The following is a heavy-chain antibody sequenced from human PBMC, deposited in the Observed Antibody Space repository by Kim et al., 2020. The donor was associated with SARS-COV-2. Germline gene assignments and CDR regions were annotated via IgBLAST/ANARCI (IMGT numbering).Heavy chain of an antibody. V-gene: IGHV3-9*01. CDR3: AKAHSGSYYKAIDD. CDR2: INWNSGGI. CDR1: GFTFGNYA. Sequence: GGSLRLSCAASGFTFGNYAMHWVRQAPGKGLEWVSGINWNSGGIGYADAVKGRFTISRDNAKNSLYLQMNSLGAEDTALYYCAKAHSGSYYKAIDDWGQGTLVTVSS. D-gene: IGHD3-10*01. J-gene: IGHJ4*02.